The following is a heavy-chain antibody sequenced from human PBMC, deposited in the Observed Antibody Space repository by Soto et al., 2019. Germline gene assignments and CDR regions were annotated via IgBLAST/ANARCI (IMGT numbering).Heavy chain of an antibody. V-gene: IGHV3-21*01. CDR2: ISISSSYI. Sequence: GGSLRPPCAASEFTFRTNSMNWFPKAPGKGLEGVSSISISSSYIYYADSVKGRFTISRDNAKNSLYLQMNSLRAEDTAVYYCARGYPSSGFGETKIDYWGQGTLVTVSS. CDR3: ARGYPSSGFGETKIDY. CDR1: EFTFRTNS. J-gene: IGHJ4*02. D-gene: IGHD3-10*01.